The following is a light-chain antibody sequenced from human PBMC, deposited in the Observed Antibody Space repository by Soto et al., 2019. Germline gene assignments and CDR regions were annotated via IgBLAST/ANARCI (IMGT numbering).Light chain of an antibody. Sequence: EIVLTQSPGTLSLSPGERATLSCRASQSVSSSYLAWYQQKPGQAPRLLIYGASSRATGIPDRFSGSGSATNFTFTISSLEPEELAVYYCQQYGSATQGALGQGTKVDI. CDR1: QSVSSSY. J-gene: IGKJ1*01. V-gene: IGKV3-20*01. CDR2: GAS. CDR3: QQYGSATQGA.